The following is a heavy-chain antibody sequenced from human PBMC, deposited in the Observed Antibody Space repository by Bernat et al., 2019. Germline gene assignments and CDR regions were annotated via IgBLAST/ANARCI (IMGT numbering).Heavy chain of an antibody. V-gene: IGHV3-30-3*01. J-gene: IGHJ3*02. Sequence: VHLVETGGGLIQPGESLRLSCAASGFTVVTNYMSWVRQAPGKGLEWVAVISYDGSNKYYADSVKGRFTISRDNSKNTLYLQMNSLRAEDTAVYYCASIVLMVYATDTAFDIWGQGTMVTVSS. CDR1: GFTVVTNY. CDR3: ASIVLMVYATDTAFDI. D-gene: IGHD2-8*01. CDR2: ISYDGSNK.